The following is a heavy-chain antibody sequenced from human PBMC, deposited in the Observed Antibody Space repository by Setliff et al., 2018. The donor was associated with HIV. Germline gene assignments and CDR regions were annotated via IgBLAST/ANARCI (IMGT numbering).Heavy chain of an antibody. D-gene: IGHD3-16*01. CDR3: ANLWELGA. CDR2: IKQDGSEI. CDR1: GFTFSNYW. V-gene: IGHV3-7*03. J-gene: IGHJ5*02. Sequence: GGSLRLSCEASGFTFSNYWMDWVRQAPGKGLEWVATIKQDGSEIYYMDSVKGRFTISRDNARTSLFLEMRSLRDEDTAVYLCANLWELGAWGQGTLVTVSS.